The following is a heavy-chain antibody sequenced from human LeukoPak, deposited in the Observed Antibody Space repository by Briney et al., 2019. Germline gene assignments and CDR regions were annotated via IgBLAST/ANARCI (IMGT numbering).Heavy chain of an antibody. D-gene: IGHD3-10*01. CDR3: ARNSYGSGSSLDSNMDV. Sequence: SQTLSLTCTVSGGSISSGSYYWSWIRQPAGKGLEWIGRIYTSGSTNYNPSLKSRVTMSVDTSKNQFSLKLSSVTAADTAVYYCARNSYGSGSSLDSNMDVWGKGTTVTISS. J-gene: IGHJ6*03. CDR1: GGSISSGSYY. CDR2: IYTSGST. V-gene: IGHV4-61*02.